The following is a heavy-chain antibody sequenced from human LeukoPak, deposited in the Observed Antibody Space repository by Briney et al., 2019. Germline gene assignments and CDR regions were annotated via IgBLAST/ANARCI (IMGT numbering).Heavy chain of an antibody. CDR1: GFTFSSYG. V-gene: IGHV3-30*18. Sequence: GGSLRLSCAASGFTFSSYGMHWVRQAPSKGLEWVAVISYDGSNKYYADSVKGRFTISRDNSKNTLYLQMNSLRAEDTAVYYCAKDGGYCSGGSCYRGSFDYWGQGTLVTVSS. CDR2: ISYDGSNK. D-gene: IGHD2-15*01. J-gene: IGHJ4*02. CDR3: AKDGGYCSGGSCYRGSFDY.